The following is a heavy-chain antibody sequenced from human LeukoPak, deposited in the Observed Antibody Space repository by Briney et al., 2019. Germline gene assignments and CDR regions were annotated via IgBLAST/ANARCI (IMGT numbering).Heavy chain of an antibody. CDR1: GLTFSSYA. J-gene: IGHJ4*02. D-gene: IGHD3-10*01. CDR3: ARDPEHYGSGSYLDY. Sequence: PGKSLRLSCAASGLTFSSYAINWVRQAPGKGLEWVAVISYDGTNKNYADSVKGRFTVSRDSSKNTVYLEMNSLRGEDTAVYYCARDPEHYGSGSYLDYWGQGSLVTVSS. CDR2: ISYDGTNK. V-gene: IGHV3-30-3*01.